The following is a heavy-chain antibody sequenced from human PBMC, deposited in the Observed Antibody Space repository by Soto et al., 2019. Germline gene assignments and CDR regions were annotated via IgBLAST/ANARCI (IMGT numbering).Heavy chain of an antibody. J-gene: IGHJ4*02. CDR3: VKDLYSSGSYSVFDF. Sequence: GGSLRLSCSASGFSFSSYAMHWVRQAPGKGLEHVSAIPSNGGSTYYADSVKGRFTISRDNSKNTLYLQMSSLRAEDTAVYYWVKDLYSSGSYSVFDFWGQGTLVTVSS. D-gene: IGHD6-19*01. V-gene: IGHV3-64D*06. CDR2: IPSNGGST. CDR1: GFSFSSYA.